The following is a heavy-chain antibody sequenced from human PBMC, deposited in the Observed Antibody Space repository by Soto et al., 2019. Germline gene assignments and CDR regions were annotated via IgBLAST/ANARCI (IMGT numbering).Heavy chain of an antibody. CDR3: ARHWRYSGSYSSFWYFDL. CDR1: NGSIRSTFYY. CDR2: VHSTGST. Sequence: SETLSLTCAVSNGSIRSTFYYWGWIRQPPGKGLEWIGTVHSTGSTYYSPSLTSRATVSVDTSQNQFYLRLTSVTAPDTAIYFCARHWRYSGSYSSFWYFDLWGRGTLVTVSS. J-gene: IGHJ2*01. V-gene: IGHV4-39*01. D-gene: IGHD1-26*01.